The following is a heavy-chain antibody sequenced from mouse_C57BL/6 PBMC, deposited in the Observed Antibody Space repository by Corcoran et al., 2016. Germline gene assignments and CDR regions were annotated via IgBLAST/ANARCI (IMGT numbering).Heavy chain of an antibody. Sequence: EVQLQQSGPELVKPGASVKISCKASGYTFTDYYMNWVKQSHGKSLEWIGDINPNNGGTSYNQKFKGKATLTVDKSSSTAYMELRSLTSEDSAVYYCARSYYYYGRDYWGQGTTLTVSS. D-gene: IGHD1-1*01. CDR2: INPNNGGT. J-gene: IGHJ2*01. V-gene: IGHV1-26*01. CDR1: GYTFTDYY. CDR3: ARSYYYYGRDY.